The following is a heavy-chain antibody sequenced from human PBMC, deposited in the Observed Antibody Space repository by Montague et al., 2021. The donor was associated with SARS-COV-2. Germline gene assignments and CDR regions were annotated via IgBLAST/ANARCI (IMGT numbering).Heavy chain of an antibody. V-gene: IGHV3-21*01. CDR2: ISSSSYI. CDR3: ARDFVVPWGH. Sequence: SLRLSCAASGFTFSSYSMNWVRQAPGKGLEWVSSISSSSYIYYAXSVTGRFTISRDNAKNSLYLQMNSLRAEDTAVYYCARDFVVPWGHWGQGTLVTVSS. J-gene: IGHJ4*02. D-gene: IGHD7-27*01. CDR1: GFTFSSYS.